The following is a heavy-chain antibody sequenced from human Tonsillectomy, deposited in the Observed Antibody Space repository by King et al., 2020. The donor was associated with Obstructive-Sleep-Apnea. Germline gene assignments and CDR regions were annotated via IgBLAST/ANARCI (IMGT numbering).Heavy chain of an antibody. CDR1: GFTVSSNY. J-gene: IGHJ4*02. V-gene: IGHV3-66*01. CDR3: ARVGLHSDYHHFFREYYFDF. CDR2: IYSGGST. Sequence: VQLVESGGGLVQPGGSLRLSCAASGFTVSSNYMSWVRQAPGKGLEWVSVIYSGGSTYYADSVKGRFTISRDNSKNTLYLQMNSLRAEDTAVYYCARVGLHSDYHHFFREYYFDFWGQGTLVTVSS. D-gene: IGHD5-12*01.